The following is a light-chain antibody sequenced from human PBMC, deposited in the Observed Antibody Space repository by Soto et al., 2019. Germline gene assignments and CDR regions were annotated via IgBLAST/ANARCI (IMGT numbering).Light chain of an antibody. CDR2: DVS. J-gene: IGLJ2*01. Sequence: QSALTQPASVSGSPRQSITISCTGTSSDVGGYNYVSWYQQHPGKAPKLMIYDVSNRPSGVSNRFSGSKSGNTASLTISGLQAEDEGEYYCSSYTSSSTLVFGGGTKLTVL. CDR3: SSYTSSSTLV. V-gene: IGLV2-14*01. CDR1: SSDVGGYNY.